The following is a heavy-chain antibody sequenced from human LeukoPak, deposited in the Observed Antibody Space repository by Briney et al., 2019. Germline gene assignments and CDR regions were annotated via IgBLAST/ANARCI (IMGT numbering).Heavy chain of an antibody. V-gene: IGHV5-51*01. J-gene: IGHJ4*02. Sequence: GESLKISCKGSGYSFTSYWIGWVRQMPGKGLEWMGIIYPGDSDTRYSPSFQGQVTISADKSISTAYLQWSSLKASDTAMYYCARWYYYGSGSYYNWYYFDYWGQGTLVTVSS. D-gene: IGHD3-10*01. CDR1: GYSFTSYW. CDR3: ARWYYYGSGSYYNWYYFDY. CDR2: IYPGDSDT.